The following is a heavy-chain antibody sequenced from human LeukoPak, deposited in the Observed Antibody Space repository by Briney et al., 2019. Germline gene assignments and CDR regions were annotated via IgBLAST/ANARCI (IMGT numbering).Heavy chain of an antibody. Sequence: PGRSLRLSCAASGFPFSNYGMHWVRQAPGRGPEWVAVISCDGTSPHYADSVRGRLTISRDNSKNTVYLQVNSLRGEDTAVYYCAKDYKYCDSNSCRDYFYGMDVWGQGTAVIVS. CDR3: AKDYKYCDSNSCRDYFYGMDV. J-gene: IGHJ6*02. CDR1: GFPFSNYG. CDR2: ISCDGTSP. D-gene: IGHD2/OR15-2a*01. V-gene: IGHV3-30*18.